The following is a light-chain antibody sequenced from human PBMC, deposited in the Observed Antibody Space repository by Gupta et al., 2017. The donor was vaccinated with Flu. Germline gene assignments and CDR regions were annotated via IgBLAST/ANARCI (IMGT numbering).Light chain of an antibody. CDR3: QQYYSVPWT. J-gene: IGKJ1*01. Sequence: TCKSSETVLYSSNNKNYLTCYQQKPGQPPKVLIYWASNRQSGVPDRFSGSVSGTNFTLTISSLQAEDVAVYYCQQYYSVPWTFGQGTKVEIK. CDR1: ETVLYSSNNKNY. V-gene: IGKV4-1*01. CDR2: WAS.